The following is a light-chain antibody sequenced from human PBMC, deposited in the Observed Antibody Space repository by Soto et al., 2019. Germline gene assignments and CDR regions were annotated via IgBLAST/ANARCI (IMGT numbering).Light chain of an antibody. CDR3: QQRSNWPIT. V-gene: IGKV3-11*01. J-gene: IGKJ5*01. CDR1: HSVSTF. Sequence: EIVLTQSAATLSLSPGERAILSCRASHSVSTFLAWFQQKPGQPPRLLIYDASNRATGIPARFSGGGSGTDFTLTISSLEPEDFAVYYCQQRSNWPITFGQGTRLEIK. CDR2: DAS.